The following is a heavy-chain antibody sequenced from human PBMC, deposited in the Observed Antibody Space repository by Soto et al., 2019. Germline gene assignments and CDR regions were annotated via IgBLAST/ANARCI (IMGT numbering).Heavy chain of an antibody. V-gene: IGHV4-39*01. J-gene: IGHJ6*02. CDR2: IYYSGST. Sequence: SETLSLTCTVSGGSISSSSYYWGWIRQPPGKGLEWIGSIYYSGSTYYNPSLKSRVTISVDTSKNQFSLKLSSVTAADTAVYYCARHSPQGSLNYYYYYGMDVWGQGTTVTVSS. D-gene: IGHD2-8*01. CDR1: GGSISSSSYY. CDR3: ARHSPQGSLNYYYYYGMDV.